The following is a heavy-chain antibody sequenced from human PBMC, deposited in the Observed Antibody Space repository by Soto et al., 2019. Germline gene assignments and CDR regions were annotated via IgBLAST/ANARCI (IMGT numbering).Heavy chain of an antibody. Sequence: ASVKVSCKASGYTFTSYYMHWVRQAPGQGLEWMGIINPSGGSTSYAQKFQGRVTMTRDTSTSTVYMELSSLRSEDTAVYYCARVRDGSGYYSDAFDIWGQGTMVTVSS. V-gene: IGHV1-46*01. J-gene: IGHJ3*02. CDR3: ARVRDGSGYYSDAFDI. CDR2: INPSGGST. D-gene: IGHD3-22*01. CDR1: GYTFTSYY.